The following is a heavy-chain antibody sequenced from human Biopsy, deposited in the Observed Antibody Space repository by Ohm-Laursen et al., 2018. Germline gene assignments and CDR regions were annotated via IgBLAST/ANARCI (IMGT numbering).Heavy chain of an antibody. CDR1: GGSIGGGEYY. CDR2: ISYSGTT. D-gene: IGHD3-22*01. V-gene: IGHV4-31*01. J-gene: IGHJ2*01. Sequence: SQTLSLTCTVSGGSIGGGEYYWNWIRQPPGKGLGWIRLISYSGTTFYNPSLESLLTISIDTSKNHFSLNLRSVTAADTAVYYCARGVPHYDGSGFPLAGYWYFDLWGRGTLVTVST. CDR3: ARGVPHYDGSGFPLAGYWYFDL.